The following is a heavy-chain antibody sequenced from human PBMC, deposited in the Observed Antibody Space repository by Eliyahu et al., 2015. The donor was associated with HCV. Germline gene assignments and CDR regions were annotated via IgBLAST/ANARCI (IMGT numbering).Heavy chain of an antibody. CDR1: GGXXRXSSYY. CDR2: IXYSGNT. CDR3: AIRGYVLGSXFDY. V-gene: IGHV4-39*01. Sequence: QLQLQESGPGLVKPSETLSLTCTVSGGXXRXSSYYXGWIRQPPGKGLEWXGSIXYSGNTYYNPSLKSRVTISVDTSKNQFSLKLSSVTAADTTVYYCAIRGYVLGSXFDYWGQGTLVTVSS. D-gene: IGHD5-12*01. J-gene: IGHJ4*02.